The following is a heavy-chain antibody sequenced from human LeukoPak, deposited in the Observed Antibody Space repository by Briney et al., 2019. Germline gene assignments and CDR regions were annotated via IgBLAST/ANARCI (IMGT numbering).Heavy chain of an antibody. D-gene: IGHD3-10*01. V-gene: IGHV3-30*18. CDR1: GFTFRSYA. CDR2: ISYDGSYK. Sequence: GGSLRPSCAASGFTFRSYAMHWVRQAPGKGLEWVAVISYDGSYKSYADSVQGRFAISRDDSRQTLYLQMNSLRPEDTAVYYCAKVNRDGVNLGSLGNWGQGTLVTVSS. J-gene: IGHJ4*02. CDR3: AKVNRDGVNLGSLGN.